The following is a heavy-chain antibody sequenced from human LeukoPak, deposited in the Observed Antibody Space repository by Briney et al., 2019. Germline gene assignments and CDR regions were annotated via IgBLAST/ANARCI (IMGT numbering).Heavy chain of an antibody. Sequence: GGSLRLSCAASGFTFSNYAMTWVRQAPGKGLEWLSYISSSSGTIYYADSVKGRFTISRDNAKNSLYLQMNSLTDEDTAVYYCARVDYFESWGQGTLVTVSS. CDR2: ISSSSGTI. CDR1: GFTFSNYA. V-gene: IGHV3-48*02. CDR3: ARVDYFES. J-gene: IGHJ4*02.